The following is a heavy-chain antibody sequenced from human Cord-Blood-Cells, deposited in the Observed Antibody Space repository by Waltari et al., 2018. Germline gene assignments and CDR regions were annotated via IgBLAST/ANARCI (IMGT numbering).Heavy chain of an antibody. J-gene: IGHJ6*02. Sequence: QVQLVQSGAEVKKPGSSVKVSCKASGGTFSSYAISWVRQAPGQGLEWMGGIIPIFGTANDAQKFQGRVTITADESTSTAYMELSSLRSEDTAVYYCARSLGPRLYYYDSSGLGGMDVWGQGTTVTVSS. CDR3: ARSLGPRLYYYDSSGLGGMDV. CDR2: IIPIFGTA. CDR1: GGTFSSYA. D-gene: IGHD3-22*01. V-gene: IGHV1-69*01.